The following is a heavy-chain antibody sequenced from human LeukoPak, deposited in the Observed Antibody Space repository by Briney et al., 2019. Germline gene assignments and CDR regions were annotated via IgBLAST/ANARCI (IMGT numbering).Heavy chain of an antibody. Sequence: SETLSLTCAVSGYSISSGYYWGWIRQPPGKGLEWTGSIYHSGSTYYNPSLKSRVTISVDTSKNQFSLKLSSVTAADTAVYYCARVSMVRGVILDYWGQGTLVTVSS. CDR3: ARVSMVRGVILDY. V-gene: IGHV4-38-2*01. CDR1: GYSISSGYY. J-gene: IGHJ4*02. CDR2: IYHSGST. D-gene: IGHD3-10*01.